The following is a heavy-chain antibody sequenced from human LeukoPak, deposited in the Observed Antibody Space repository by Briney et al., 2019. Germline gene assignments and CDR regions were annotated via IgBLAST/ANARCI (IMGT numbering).Heavy chain of an antibody. D-gene: IGHD3-22*01. CDR3: ARLFGIAVSGYYPDY. V-gene: IGHV1-2*02. CDR2: INPNSGGT. Sequence: GASVKVSCKASGYTFTGYYMHWVRQAPGQGLEWMGWINPNSGGTNYAQKFQGRVTMTRDTSISTAYMELSRLRSDDTAVYYCARLFGIAVSGYYPDYWGQGTLVTVSS. J-gene: IGHJ4*02. CDR1: GYTFTGYY.